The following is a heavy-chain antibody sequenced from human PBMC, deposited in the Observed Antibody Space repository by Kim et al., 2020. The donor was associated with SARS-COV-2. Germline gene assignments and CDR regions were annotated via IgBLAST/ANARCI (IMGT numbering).Heavy chain of an antibody. Sequence: GGSLRLSCAASGFTFSSYGMHWVRQAPGKGLEWVAVISYDGSNKYYADSVKGRFTISRDNSKNTLYLQMNSLRAEDTAVYYCAKDRAYGSGGYYYYGMDVWGQGTTVTVSS. CDR3: AKDRAYGSGGYYYYGMDV. CDR1: GFTFSSYG. CDR2: ISYDGSNK. D-gene: IGHD3-10*01. V-gene: IGHV3-30*18. J-gene: IGHJ6*02.